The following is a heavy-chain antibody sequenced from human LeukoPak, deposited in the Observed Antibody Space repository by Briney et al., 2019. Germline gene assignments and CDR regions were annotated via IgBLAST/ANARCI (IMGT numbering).Heavy chain of an antibody. Sequence: PGGSLRLSCAASGFTFSSYWMSWVRQAPGKGLEWVANIKQDGSDKNYVDSVKGRFTISRDNAKNSLYLQMNSLGAEDTAVYYCARYTGTYRDYWGQGTLVTVSS. CDR1: GFTFSSYW. CDR3: ARYTGTYRDY. D-gene: IGHD1-26*01. J-gene: IGHJ4*02. CDR2: IKQDGSDK. V-gene: IGHV3-7*01.